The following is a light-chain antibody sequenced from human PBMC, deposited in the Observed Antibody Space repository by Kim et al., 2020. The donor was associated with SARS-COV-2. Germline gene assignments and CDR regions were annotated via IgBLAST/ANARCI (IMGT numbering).Light chain of an antibody. CDR2: DVR. Sequence: GQSITISCTGTSSDVGANDYVRWYQQHPGKVPKLMIYDVRNRPSGISNRFSGSKSGNTASLTISGLQAEDEAVYHCSSYTSSTTRVFGGGTQLTV. CDR3: SSYTSSTTRV. J-gene: IGLJ2*01. CDR1: SSDVGANDY. V-gene: IGLV2-14*03.